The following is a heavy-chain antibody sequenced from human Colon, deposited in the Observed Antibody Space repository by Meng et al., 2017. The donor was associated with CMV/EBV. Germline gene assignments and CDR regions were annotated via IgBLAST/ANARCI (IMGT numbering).Heavy chain of an antibody. Sequence: LTCAVYGGSFSGYYWSWIRQPPGKGLEWIGEINHSGSTNYNPSLKSRVTISVDTSKNQFSLKLSSVTAADTAVYYCARGGYTMIRYWGQGTLVTVSS. D-gene: IGHD3-10*01. CDR1: GGSFSGYY. J-gene: IGHJ4*02. CDR3: ARGGYTMIRY. V-gene: IGHV4-34*01. CDR2: INHSGST.